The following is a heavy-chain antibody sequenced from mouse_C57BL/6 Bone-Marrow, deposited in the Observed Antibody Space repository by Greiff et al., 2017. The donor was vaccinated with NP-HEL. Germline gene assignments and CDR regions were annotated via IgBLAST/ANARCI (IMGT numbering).Heavy chain of an antibody. CDR1: DSEVFPIAY. CDR2: ILPSIGRT. V-gene: IGHV15-2*01. J-gene: IGHJ1*03. CDR3: ARGPPYYGSSHWYFDV. Sequence: QVQLQQSGSELRSPGSSVKLSCKDFDSEVFPIAYMSWVRQKPGHGFEWIGGILPSIGRTIYGEKFEDKATLDADTLSNTAYLELNSLTSEDSAIYYCARGPPYYGSSHWYFDVWGTGTTVTVSS. D-gene: IGHD1-1*01.